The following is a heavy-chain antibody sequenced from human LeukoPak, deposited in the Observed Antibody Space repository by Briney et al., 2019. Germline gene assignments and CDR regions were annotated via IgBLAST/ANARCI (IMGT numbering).Heavy chain of an antibody. J-gene: IGHJ4*02. V-gene: IGHV3-23*01. CDR2: ISGSGGST. CDR1: GFTFSNYG. CDR3: AKLDGTTRGSFDY. Sequence: GGSLRLSCAASGFTFSNYGMHWVRQAPGKGLEWVSAISGSGGSTYYADSVKGRFTISRDNSKNTLYLQMNSLRAEDTAVYYCAKLDGTTRGSFDYWGQGTLVTVSS. D-gene: IGHD1-14*01.